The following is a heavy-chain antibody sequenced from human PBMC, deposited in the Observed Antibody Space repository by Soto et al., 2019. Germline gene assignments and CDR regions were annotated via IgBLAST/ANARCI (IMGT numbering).Heavy chain of an antibody. Sequence: EVQLVESGGGLVQPGGSLRLSCAASGFTFSSYEMNWVRQAPGKGLEWVSYISSSGSTIYYADSVKGRFTISRDNAKNSLYLQMNSLRAEDTAVYYCARAACGGDCWVDYCGQGTLVTVSS. D-gene: IGHD2-21*02. CDR3: ARAACGGDCWVDY. CDR1: GFTFSSYE. CDR2: ISSSGSTI. J-gene: IGHJ4*02. V-gene: IGHV3-48*03.